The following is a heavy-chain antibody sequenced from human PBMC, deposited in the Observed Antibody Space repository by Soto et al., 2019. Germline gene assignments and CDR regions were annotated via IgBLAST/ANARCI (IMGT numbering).Heavy chain of an antibody. CDR1: GFTFSSYA. CDR2: ISGSGGST. V-gene: IGHV3-23*01. CDR3: TKVRRGMEEYDPGDYYYYYGMDV. J-gene: IGHJ6*02. D-gene: IGHD2-8*02. Sequence: GGSLRLSCAASGFTFSSYAMSWVRQAPGKGLEWVSAISGSGGSTYYADSVKGRFTISRDNSKNTLYLQMNSLRAEDTAVYYCTKVRRGMEEYDPGDYYYYYGMDVWGQGTTVTVSS.